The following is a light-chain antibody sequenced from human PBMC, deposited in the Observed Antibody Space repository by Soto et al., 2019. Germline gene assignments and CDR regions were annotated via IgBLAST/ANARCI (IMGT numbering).Light chain of an antibody. CDR3: QQDNFWPLT. Sequence: ERVMTQSPATLSVSPGERATLSCRASQSVSSNLAWYQQKPGQAPRLLIYGASTRATGIPARFSGSGSGTDFTLTISSLQSEDFAVYYCQQDNFWPLTFGGGTKVDIK. CDR1: QSVSSN. CDR2: GAS. J-gene: IGKJ4*01. V-gene: IGKV3-15*01.